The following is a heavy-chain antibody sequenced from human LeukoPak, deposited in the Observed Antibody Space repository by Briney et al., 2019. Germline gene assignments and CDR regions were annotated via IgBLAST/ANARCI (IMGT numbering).Heavy chain of an antibody. CDR3: ASGAVAGLAY. J-gene: IGHJ4*02. CDR1: SDSINSYY. V-gene: IGHV4-4*07. Sequence: SETLSLTCTVSSDSINSYYWSWIRQPAGKGLEWIGRIYSSGTTNYNPSLKSRVTMSIDTSKNQFSLKLSSVTAADTAVFYCASGAVAGLAYWGQGTLVTVSS. D-gene: IGHD6-19*01. CDR2: IYSSGTT.